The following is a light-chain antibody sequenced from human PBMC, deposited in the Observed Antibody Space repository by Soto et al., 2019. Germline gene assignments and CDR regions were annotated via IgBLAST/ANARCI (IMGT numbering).Light chain of an antibody. CDR3: SSYTSSSTRV. CDR1: SSDVGAYDY. V-gene: IGLV2-14*03. CDR2: EVS. J-gene: IGLJ1*01. Sequence: QLVLTQPASVSGSPGQSITISCTGTSSDVGAYDYVSWYQQHPDKAPKLMIYEVSNRPSGVSNRFSGSKSVNTATLTISGLHAEDEADYYCSSYTSSSTRVFGTGTKLTVL.